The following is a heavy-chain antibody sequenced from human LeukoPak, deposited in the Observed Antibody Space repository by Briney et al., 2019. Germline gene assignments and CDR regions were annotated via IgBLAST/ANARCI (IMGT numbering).Heavy chain of an antibody. D-gene: IGHD6-19*01. CDR3: ARESPEGAGFDY. CDR2: IYYSGST. CDR1: GGSISSYY. Sequence: SETLSLTCTVPGGSISSYYWSWIRQPPGKGLEWIGYIYYSGSTNYNPSLKSRVTISVDTSKNQFSLKLSSVTAADTAVYYCARESPEGAGFDYWGQGTLVTVSS. J-gene: IGHJ4*02. V-gene: IGHV4-59*01.